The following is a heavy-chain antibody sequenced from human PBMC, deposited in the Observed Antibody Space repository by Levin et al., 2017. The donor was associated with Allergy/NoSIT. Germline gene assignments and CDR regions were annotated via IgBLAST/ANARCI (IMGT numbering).Heavy chain of an antibody. D-gene: IGHD6-13*01. J-gene: IGHJ5*02. CDR2: MNPNSGNT. CDR3: ARGKAAAGRVNWFDP. CDR1: GYTFTSYD. Sequence: GESLKISCKASGYTFTSYDINWVRQATGQGLEWMGWMNPNSGNTGYAQKFQGRVTMTRNTSISTAYMELSSLRSEDTAVYYCARGKAAAGRVNWFDPWGQGTLVTVSS. V-gene: IGHV1-8*01.